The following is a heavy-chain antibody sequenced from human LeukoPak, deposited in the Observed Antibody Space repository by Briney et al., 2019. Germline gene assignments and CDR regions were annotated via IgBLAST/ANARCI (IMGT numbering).Heavy chain of an antibody. D-gene: IGHD3-22*01. J-gene: IGHJ4*02. Sequence: GGSLRLSCAASGVTFSSYGMRWVRQAPGKGLEWVAVICYDGSNKYYADSLKGRFTISRDNGKNLLFLQMNSLRAEDTAVYSCARAVAADYDSSGDSFAGDYFDYWGQGTLVTVSS. CDR3: ARAVAADYDSSGDSFAGDYFDY. CDR2: ICYDGSNK. V-gene: IGHV3-33*01. CDR1: GVTFSSYG.